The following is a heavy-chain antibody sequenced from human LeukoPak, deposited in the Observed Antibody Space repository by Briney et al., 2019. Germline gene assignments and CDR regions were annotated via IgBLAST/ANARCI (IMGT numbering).Heavy chain of an antibody. CDR3: ARDGVWGYYFDY. D-gene: IGHD3-16*01. V-gene: IGHV1-8*01. Sequence: ASVKVSCKASGYTFTSYDINWVRQATGQGLEWMGWMNPNSGNTGYAQKFQGRVTMTRNTSISTAYMELSSLRSEDTAVYYCARDGVWGYYFDYWGQGTLVTVSS. J-gene: IGHJ4*02. CDR1: GYTFTSYD. CDR2: MNPNSGNT.